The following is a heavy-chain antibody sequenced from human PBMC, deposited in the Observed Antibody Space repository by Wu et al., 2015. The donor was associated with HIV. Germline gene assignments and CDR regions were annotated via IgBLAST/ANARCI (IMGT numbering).Heavy chain of an antibody. CDR1: GYTFTSYG. V-gene: IGHV1-18*01. CDR3: AGGVYSGPGLDY. Sequence: FQLVQSGAEVKKPGASVKVSCKASGYTFTSYGITWVRQAPGQGLEWMGWISTYNNKIVPGRKFQDRLIMTTDSSTSTAYMELRSLRSDDTAVYYCAGGVYSGPGLDYWGQGTLVTVSS. D-gene: IGHD1-26*01. CDR2: ISTYNNKI. J-gene: IGHJ4*02.